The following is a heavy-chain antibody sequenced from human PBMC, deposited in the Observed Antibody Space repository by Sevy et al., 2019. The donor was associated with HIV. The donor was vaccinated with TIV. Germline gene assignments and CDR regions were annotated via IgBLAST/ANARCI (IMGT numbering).Heavy chain of an antibody. V-gene: IGHV3-21*01. D-gene: IGHD3-16*01. CDR3: TRETHYDYVWGSYRPQPLDY. Sequence: GGSLRLSCAASGFTFSSYSMNWVRQAPGKGLEWVSSISSSSSYICYSDSVKGRFTISRDNAKNSLYLQMNSLRAEDTAVYYCTRETHYDYVWGSYRPQPLDYWGQGTLVTVSS. CDR1: GFTFSSYS. J-gene: IGHJ4*02. CDR2: ISSSSSYI.